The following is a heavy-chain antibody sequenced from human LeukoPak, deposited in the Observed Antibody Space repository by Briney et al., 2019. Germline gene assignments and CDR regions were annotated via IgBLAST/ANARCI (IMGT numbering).Heavy chain of an antibody. D-gene: IGHD6-13*01. CDR3: AKDSSSWIDAFDI. V-gene: IGHV4-59*12. J-gene: IGHJ3*02. Sequence: NPSETLSLTCTVSGGSISSYYWSWIRQPPGKGLEWFGYIYYSGSTNYNPSLKSRVTISVNTSKNHLSLKLSSVTAADTAVYYCAKDSSSWIDAFDIWGQGTMVTVSS. CDR1: GGSISSYY. CDR2: IYYSGST.